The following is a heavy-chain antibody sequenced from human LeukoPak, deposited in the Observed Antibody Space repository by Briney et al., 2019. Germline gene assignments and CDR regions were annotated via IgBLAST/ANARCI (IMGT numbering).Heavy chain of an antibody. CDR1: GFTFSSYA. CDR3: AKDLGHYDSSGYAGDY. Sequence: GGSLRLSCAASGFTFSSYAMSWVRQAPGKGLEGVSAISGSGGSTYYADSVKGRFTISRDNSKNTLYLQMNSLRAEDTAVYYCAKDLGHYDSSGYAGDYWGQGTLVTVSS. CDR2: ISGSGGST. V-gene: IGHV3-23*01. D-gene: IGHD3-22*01. J-gene: IGHJ4*02.